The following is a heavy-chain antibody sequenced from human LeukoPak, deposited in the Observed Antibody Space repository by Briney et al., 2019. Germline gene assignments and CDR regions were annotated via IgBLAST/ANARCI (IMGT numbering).Heavy chain of an antibody. CDR2: ISYDGSNK. CDR3: ARPVTARYYYMDV. CDR1: GFTFSSYA. V-gene: IGHV3-30*04. D-gene: IGHD2-21*02. J-gene: IGHJ6*03. Sequence: GGSLRLSCAASGFTFSSYAMHWVRQAPGKGLEWVAVISYDGSNKYYADTVKGRFTISRDNSKNALYLQMNSLRAEDTAVYYCARPVTARYYYMDVWGKGTTVTVSS.